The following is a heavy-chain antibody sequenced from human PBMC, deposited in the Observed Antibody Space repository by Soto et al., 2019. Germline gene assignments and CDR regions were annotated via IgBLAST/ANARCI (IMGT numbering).Heavy chain of an antibody. CDR2: ISAYNGNT. Sequence: QVQLVQSGAEVKKPGASVKVSCKASGYTFTSYGISWVRQAPGQGLEWMGWISAYNGNTNYAQKLQGRVTMTTDTSTSTGYLELRSLGSDGKAVYYCARRKVVTAAVVDYWGPGTLVTVPS. V-gene: IGHV1-18*01. CDR1: GYTFTSYG. J-gene: IGHJ4*01. CDR3: ARRKVVTAAVVDY. D-gene: IGHD2-2*01.